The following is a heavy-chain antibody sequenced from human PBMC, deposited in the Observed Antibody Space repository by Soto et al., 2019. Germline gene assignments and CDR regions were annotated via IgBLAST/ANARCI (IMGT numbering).Heavy chain of an antibody. CDR1: GGSVSSYY. D-gene: IGHD4-17*01. Sequence: QVQLQESGPGLVKPSETLSLTCTVSGGSVSSYYWNWIRQPPGKGLEWVGYVFYNGSTNYNPSLKSRVTISLDPPKNQFSLPLRSVTAADTAVYYCARTSDYGDYYYYGMDVWGQGTTVTVSS. V-gene: IGHV4-59*08. CDR2: VFYNGST. CDR3: ARTSDYGDYYYYGMDV. J-gene: IGHJ6*02.